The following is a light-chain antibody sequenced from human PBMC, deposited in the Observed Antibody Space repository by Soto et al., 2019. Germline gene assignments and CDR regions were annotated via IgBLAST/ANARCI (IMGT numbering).Light chain of an antibody. CDR2: DAS. V-gene: IGKV3-20*01. J-gene: IGKJ2*01. Sequence: EIVLTQSPGTLSLSPGERATLSCRASQSVSNVYLAWYRQKPGQAPRLLIYDASNRATGIPDRFSGSGSGTDFTLTISRLEPEDFAVYYCQQSGSSPRTFGQGTKLEIK. CDR3: QQSGSSPRT. CDR1: QSVSNVY.